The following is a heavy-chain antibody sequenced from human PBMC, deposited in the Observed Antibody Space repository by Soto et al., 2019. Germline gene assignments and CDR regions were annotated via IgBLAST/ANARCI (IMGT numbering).Heavy chain of an antibody. CDR2: ISSSSSTI. CDR3: AREGYDSSGYKYYFDY. J-gene: IGHJ4*02. Sequence: GSLRLSCAASGFTFSSYSMNWVRQAPGKGLEGVSYISSSSSTIYYADSVKGRFTISSNNAKNSLYLQMNSLRDEDTAVYYCAREGYDSSGYKYYFDYWGQGTLVTVSS. CDR1: GFTFSSYS. D-gene: IGHD3-22*01. V-gene: IGHV3-48*02.